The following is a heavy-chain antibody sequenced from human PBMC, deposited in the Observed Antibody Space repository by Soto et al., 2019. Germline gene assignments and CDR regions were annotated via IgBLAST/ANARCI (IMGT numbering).Heavy chain of an antibody. Sequence: SETLSLTCAVYGGSFIGYYWSWIRQPPGKGLEWIGEINHSGSTNYNPSLKSRVTISVDTSKNQFALKLSSVTAADTAVYYCARRVEEIVVVVAATLLGWFDPWGQGTLVT. J-gene: IGHJ5*02. CDR2: INHSGST. D-gene: IGHD2-15*01. V-gene: IGHV4-34*01. CDR1: GGSFIGYY. CDR3: ARRVEEIVVVVAATLLGWFDP.